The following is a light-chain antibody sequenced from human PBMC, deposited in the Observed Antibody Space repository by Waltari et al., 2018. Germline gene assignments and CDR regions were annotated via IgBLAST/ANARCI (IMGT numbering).Light chain of an antibody. CDR2: GAS. Sequence: CRAGQSVSSFVAWYQQKPGQAPRLLIYGASTRATGIPARFSGSGSGTEFTLTISSLQSEDFAVYYCQQYNDWPPLTFGGGTKVEIK. J-gene: IGKJ4*01. CDR3: QQYNDWPPLT. V-gene: IGKV3-15*01. CDR1: QSVSSF.